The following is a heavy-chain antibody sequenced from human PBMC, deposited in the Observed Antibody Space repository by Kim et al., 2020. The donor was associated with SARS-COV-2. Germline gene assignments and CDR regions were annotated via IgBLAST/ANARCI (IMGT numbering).Heavy chain of an antibody. V-gene: IGHV4-31*02. D-gene: IGHD3-3*01. J-gene: IGHJ4*02. Sequence: KSRVTISVDTSKNQFSLKLCSVTAADTAVYYCARVSGITIFGVVITGPFDYWGQGTLVTVSS. CDR3: ARVSGITIFGVVITGPFDY.